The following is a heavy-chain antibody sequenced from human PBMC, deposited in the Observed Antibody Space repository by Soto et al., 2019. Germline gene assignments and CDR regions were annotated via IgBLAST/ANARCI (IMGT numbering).Heavy chain of an antibody. V-gene: IGHV1-2*02. CDR2: INPKTGGT. CDR1: GYIFTDSH. D-gene: IGHD6-6*01. Sequence: ASVKVSCKASGYIFTDSHIHWVRQASGQGLEWLGWINPKTGGTHYSQKFQGRIIMTRDTSISTAYLELTNLTSDDTAVYYCERDPPRFFTSSPEGAGLWGQGTLVTVSS. CDR3: ERDPPRFFTSSPEGAGL. J-gene: IGHJ4*02.